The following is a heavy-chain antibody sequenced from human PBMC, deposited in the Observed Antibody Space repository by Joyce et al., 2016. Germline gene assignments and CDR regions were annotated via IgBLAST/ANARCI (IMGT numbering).Heavy chain of an antibody. CDR1: GFPFSIFA. Sequence: EVQLLESGGGLVQPGGSLRLSCAASGFPFSIFAMTWVRRIPGRGLEWVSSISVSGATTYYADSVKGRFIVSRDNSKNMLYLQMHSLRAEDTAVYYCAKRGLTSLSGYSYYYMDVWGKGTTVTVSS. CDR3: AKRGLTSLSGYSYYYMDV. D-gene: IGHD3-10*01. CDR2: ISVSGATT. V-gene: IGHV3-23*01. J-gene: IGHJ6*03.